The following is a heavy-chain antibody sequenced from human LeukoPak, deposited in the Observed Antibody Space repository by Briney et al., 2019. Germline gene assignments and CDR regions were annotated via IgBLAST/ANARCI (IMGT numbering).Heavy chain of an antibody. CDR1: GFTFSSYG. D-gene: IGHD3-22*01. V-gene: IGHV3-30*02. Sequence: GGSLRLSCAASGFTFSSYGMHWVRQAPGKGLEWVAFIRYDGSNKYYADSVKGRFTISRDNSKNTLYLQMNSLRAEDTAVYYWAKGPSSGYGTVDYWGQGTLVTVSS. CDR2: IRYDGSNK. J-gene: IGHJ4*02. CDR3: AKGPSSGYGTVDY.